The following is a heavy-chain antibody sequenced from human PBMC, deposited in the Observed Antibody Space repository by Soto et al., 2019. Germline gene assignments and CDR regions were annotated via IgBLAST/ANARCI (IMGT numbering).Heavy chain of an antibody. CDR1: GYTFRNYY. V-gene: IGHV1-46*01. CDR3: GRAFDRSGLY. J-gene: IGHJ4*02. CDR2: INPSGGAT. D-gene: IGHD3-22*01. Sequence: SVKVSCKASGYTFRNYYIHWVRQAPGQGLEWMGLINPSGGATSYSQRFQGRVTITKDSSTSTVYMELSSLGSEDTAVYYCGRAFDRSGLYWGQGTLVTVSS.